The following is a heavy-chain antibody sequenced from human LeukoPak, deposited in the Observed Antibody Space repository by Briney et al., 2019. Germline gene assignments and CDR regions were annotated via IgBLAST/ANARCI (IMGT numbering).Heavy chain of an antibody. D-gene: IGHD6-13*01. CDR2: IRYDGSNK. CDR1: GFTFNSYG. CDR3: AKVRGGIAADWFDP. Sequence: PGGSLRLSCAASGFTFNSYGMHWVRQAPGKGLEWVAFIRYDGSNKYYADSVKGRFTISRDNSKNTLYLQMNSLRAEDTAVYYCAKVRGGIAADWFDPWGQGTLVTVSS. J-gene: IGHJ5*02. V-gene: IGHV3-30*02.